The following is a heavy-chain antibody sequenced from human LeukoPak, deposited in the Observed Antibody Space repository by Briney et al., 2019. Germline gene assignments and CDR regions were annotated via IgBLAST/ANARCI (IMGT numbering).Heavy chain of an antibody. CDR1: GFTFKSYA. CDR2: INTNGANT. Sequence: PGGSLRLSCSASGFTFKSYAMHWVRQAPGKGLEYVSSINTNGANTYYADSVKGRFTISRDNSKNTLYLQMNSLRAEDTAVYYCAEDPNDYGDYYFDYWGRGTLVTVSS. CDR3: AEDPNDYGDYYFDY. D-gene: IGHD4-17*01. V-gene: IGHV3-64*04. J-gene: IGHJ4*02.